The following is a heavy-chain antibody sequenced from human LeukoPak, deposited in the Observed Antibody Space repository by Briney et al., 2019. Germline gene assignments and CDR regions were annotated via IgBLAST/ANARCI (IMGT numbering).Heavy chain of an antibody. V-gene: IGHV4-59*01. CDR1: GGSISSYY. Sequence: PSETLSLTCTVSGGSISSYYWNWIRQPPGKGLEWIGYISYSGTTNYNPSLKSRVTISVDTSKKQFSLKLTSATAADTAVYYCARGDDYKSTLFDYWGLGTLSPSPQ. J-gene: IGHJ4*02. CDR2: ISYSGTT. D-gene: IGHD5-12*01. CDR3: ARGDDYKSTLFDY.